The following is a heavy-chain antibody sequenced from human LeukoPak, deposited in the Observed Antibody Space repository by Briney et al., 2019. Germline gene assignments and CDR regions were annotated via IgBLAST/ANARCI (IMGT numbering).Heavy chain of an antibody. CDR3: ARRGSISGWSFDY. J-gene: IGHJ4*02. V-gene: IGHV4-59*12. CDR1: GGSISSYH. Sequence: SETLSLTCTVSGGSISSYHWSWIRQPPGKGLEWIGYIYYSGSTNYNPSLKSRVTISIDTSKNQFSLKLSSVTAADTAVYYCARRGSISGWSFDYWGQGIQVTVFS. CDR2: IYYSGST. D-gene: IGHD6-19*01.